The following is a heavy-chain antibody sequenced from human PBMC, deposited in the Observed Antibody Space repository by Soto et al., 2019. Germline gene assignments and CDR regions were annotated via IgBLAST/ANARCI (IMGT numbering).Heavy chain of an antibody. V-gene: IGHV3-33*01. CDR2: IWYDGSNK. CDR3: ARRVAAAGRYYYGMDV. CDR1: GFTFSSYG. D-gene: IGHD6-13*01. J-gene: IGHJ6*02. Sequence: QVQLVESGGGVVQPGRSLRLSCAASGFTFSSYGMHWVRQAPGKGLEWVAVIWYDGSNKYYADSVKGRFTISRDNSKNTLYLQMNSLSAEDTAVYYCARRVAAAGRYYYGMDVWGQGTTVTVSS.